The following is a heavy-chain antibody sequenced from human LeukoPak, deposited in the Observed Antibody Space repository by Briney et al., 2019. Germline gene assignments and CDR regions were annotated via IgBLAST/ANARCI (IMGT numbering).Heavy chain of an antibody. CDR1: GGSISSSSYY. CDR2: IYYSGST. J-gene: IGHJ3*02. D-gene: IGHD3-16*01. CDR3: ARAQRGLAFDI. Sequence: PSETLSLTCTVSGGSISSSSYYWGWIRQPPGKGLEWIGSIYYSGSTYYNPSLKSRVTISVDTSKNQFSLKLSSVTAADTAVYYCARAQRGLAFDIWGQGTMVTVSS. V-gene: IGHV4-39*01.